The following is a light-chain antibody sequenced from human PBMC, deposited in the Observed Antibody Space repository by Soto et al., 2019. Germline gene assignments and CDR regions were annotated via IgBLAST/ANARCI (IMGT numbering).Light chain of an antibody. CDR3: QQYGSSPLYT. CDR2: GAS. Sequence: EIVLTQSPGTLSLSPGERATLSCRASQSVSSSYLAWYQQKPGQAPRLLIYGASSRATGIPDRLSGSGSGTDFTLTISRLEPEDFAAYYCQQYGSSPLYTFGQGTKLEIK. J-gene: IGKJ2*01. CDR1: QSVSSSY. V-gene: IGKV3-20*01.